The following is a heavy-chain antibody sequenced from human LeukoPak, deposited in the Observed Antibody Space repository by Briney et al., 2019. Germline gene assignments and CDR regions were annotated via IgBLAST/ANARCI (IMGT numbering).Heavy chain of an antibody. CDR2: ISWNSGSI. D-gene: IGHD1-26*01. CDR3: ARGQWELR. J-gene: IGHJ4*02. Sequence: QPGRSLRLSCAASGFTFDDYAMHWVRQAPGKGLEWVSGISWNSGSIGYADSVKGRFTISRDNAKNSLYLQMNSLRAEDTAIYYCARGQWELRWGQGTLVTVSS. CDR1: GFTFDDYA. V-gene: IGHV3-9*01.